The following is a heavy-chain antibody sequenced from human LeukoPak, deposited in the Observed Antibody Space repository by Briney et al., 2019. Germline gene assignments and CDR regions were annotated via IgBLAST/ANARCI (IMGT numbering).Heavy chain of an antibody. CDR2: IYYSGST. CDR1: GDSISSYY. D-gene: IGHD7-27*01. Sequence: SETLSLTCTVSGDSISSYYWSWIRQPPGKGLEWIGYIYYSGSTYYNPSLKSRVSISIDTSKNQFSLKLSSVTAADTAVYYCARTAWGSAFDIWGQGTMVIVSS. V-gene: IGHV4-59*01. CDR3: ARTAWGSAFDI. J-gene: IGHJ3*02.